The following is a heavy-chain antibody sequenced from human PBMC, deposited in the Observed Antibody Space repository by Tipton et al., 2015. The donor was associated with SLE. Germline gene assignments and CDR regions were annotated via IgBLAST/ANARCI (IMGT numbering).Heavy chain of an antibody. D-gene: IGHD6-13*01. CDR3: ARDPADSSSWSYFGY. V-gene: IGHV1-69*09. CDR1: GGTFSSYT. Sequence: QLVQSGAEVKKPGSSVKVSCKASGGTFSSYTISWVRQAPGQGLEWMGRIIPILGITNYAQKFQGRVTITADKSTSTAYMELSSLRSEDTAMYYCARDPADSSSWSYFGYWGPGAQVTVSS. J-gene: IGHJ4*01. CDR2: IIPILGIT.